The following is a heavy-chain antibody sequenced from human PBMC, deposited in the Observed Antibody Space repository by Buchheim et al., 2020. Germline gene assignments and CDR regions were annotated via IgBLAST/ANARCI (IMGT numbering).Heavy chain of an antibody. CDR3: AKIGLYYYDNSGHGFDY. D-gene: IGHD3-22*01. J-gene: IGHJ4*02. Sequence: EVQLVESGGGLLQPGGFQRLTCVASGFSFSDYSMNWVRQAPGKGLEWVSAISGSGGTTYSADSVKGRFTISRDNSKNQLYLQMNSLRAEDTAIYYCAKIGLYYYDNSGHGFDYWGQGTL. V-gene: IGHV3-23*04. CDR2: ISGSGGTT. CDR1: GFSFSDYS.